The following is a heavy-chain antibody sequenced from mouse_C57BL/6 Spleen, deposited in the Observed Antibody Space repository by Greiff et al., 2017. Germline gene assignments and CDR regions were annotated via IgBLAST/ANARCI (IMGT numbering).Heavy chain of an antibody. V-gene: IGHV1-61*01. CDR2: IYPSDSET. J-gene: IGHJ2*01. D-gene: IGHD2-1*01. CDR1: GYTFTSYW. Sequence: QVQLQQPGAELVRPGSSVKLSCKASGYTFTSYWMDWVKQRPGQGLEWIGNIYPSDSETHYNQKFKDKATLTVDKYSSTADMQLSSLTSEDSAVYDCARGGYYGNYGYWGQGTTLTVSS. CDR3: ARGGYYGNYGY.